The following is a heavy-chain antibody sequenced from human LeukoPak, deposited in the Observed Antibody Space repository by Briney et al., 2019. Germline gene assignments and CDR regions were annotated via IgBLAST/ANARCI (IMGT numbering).Heavy chain of an antibody. CDR2: IIPIFGTA. J-gene: IGHJ3*02. CDR1: GGTFSSYA. V-gene: IGHV1-69*13. D-gene: IGHD1-7*01. CDR3: VGSSLEYNWNYERGLNAFDI. Sequence: GASVKVSCKASGGTFSSYAISWVRQAPGQGLEWMGGIIPIFGTANYAQKFQGRVTITADESTSTAYMELSSLRSEDTAVYYCVGSSLEYNWNYERGLNAFDIWGQGTMVTVSS.